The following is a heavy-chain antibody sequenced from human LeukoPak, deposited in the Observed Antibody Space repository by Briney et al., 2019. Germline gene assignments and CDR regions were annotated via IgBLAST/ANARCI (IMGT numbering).Heavy chain of an antibody. V-gene: IGHV4-59*01. Sequence: SETLSLTCTVSGGSISSYYWSWIRQPPGKGLEWIGYIYYSGSTNYNPSLKSRVTISVDTSKNQFSLKLSSVTAADTAVYYCARAPDSMPHYYYYYMDVWGKGTTVTVSS. D-gene: IGHD3-3*02. J-gene: IGHJ6*03. CDR3: ARAPDSMPHYYYYYMDV. CDR2: IYYSGST. CDR1: GGSISSYY.